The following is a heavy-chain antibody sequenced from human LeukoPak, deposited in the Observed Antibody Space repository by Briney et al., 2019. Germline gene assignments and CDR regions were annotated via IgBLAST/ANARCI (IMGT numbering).Heavy chain of an antibody. CDR1: GGSISSYY. CDR2: IYYSGST. D-gene: IGHD1-26*01. Sequence: SETLSLTCTVSGGSISSYYWSWIRQPPGKGLEWIGYIYYSGSTNYNPSLKSRVTISVDTSKNQFSLKLSSVTAADTAVYYCARGQGSYRPHWFDPWGQGTLVSVSS. V-gene: IGHV4-59*12. CDR3: ARGQGSYRPHWFDP. J-gene: IGHJ5*02.